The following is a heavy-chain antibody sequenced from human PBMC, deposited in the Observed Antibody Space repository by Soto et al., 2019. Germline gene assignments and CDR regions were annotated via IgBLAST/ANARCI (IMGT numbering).Heavy chain of an antibody. V-gene: IGHV3-21*01. J-gene: IGHJ6*03. CDR1: GFNFSDYS. Sequence: EVQLVESGGGLVKPGGSLRLSCAASGFNFSDYSMNWVRQAPGKGLEWVSSISGSSSNIDYADSVKGRFTISRDNAKNSLFLQMTSLRAEDTALYYCARTETPRYYYFYFMDVWAKGTTVTVSS. CDR3: ARTETPRYYYFYFMDV. D-gene: IGHD2-15*01. CDR2: ISGSSSNI.